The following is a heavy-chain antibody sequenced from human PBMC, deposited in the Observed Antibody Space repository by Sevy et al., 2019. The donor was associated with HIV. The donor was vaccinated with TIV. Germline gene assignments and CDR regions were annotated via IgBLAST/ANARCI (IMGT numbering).Heavy chain of an antibody. CDR3: ARRLLPTPYGMDV. CDR2: INTNTGNP. V-gene: IGHV7-4-1*02. D-gene: IGHD2-15*01. Sequence: ASVKVSCKASGYTFTNYAMNWVRQAPGQGLEWMGWINTNTGNPTYAQGCTGRFVFSLDTSVSTAYLQISSLKAVDTAVYYCARRLLPTPYGMDVWGRGTTVTVSS. CDR1: GYTFTNYA. J-gene: IGHJ6*02.